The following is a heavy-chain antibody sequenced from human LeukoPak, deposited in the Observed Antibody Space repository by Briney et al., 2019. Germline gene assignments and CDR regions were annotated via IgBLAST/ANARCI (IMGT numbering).Heavy chain of an antibody. D-gene: IGHD6-19*01. CDR3: AREGIAVAGSLYNWFDP. Sequence: SETLSLTCTVSGGSISSSSYYWGWIRQPPGKGLEWLGEINHSGSTNFNPSLKSRVTISVDTSKNQFSLKLSSVTAADTAVYYCAREGIAVAGSLYNWFDPWGQGTLSPSPQ. J-gene: IGHJ5*02. CDR2: INHSGST. V-gene: IGHV4-39*07. CDR1: GGSISSSSYY.